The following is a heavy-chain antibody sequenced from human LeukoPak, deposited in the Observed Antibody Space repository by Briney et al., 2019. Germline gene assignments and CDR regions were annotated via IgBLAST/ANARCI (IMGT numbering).Heavy chain of an antibody. CDR2: IIPILGIA. CDR1: GGTFSSYA. D-gene: IGHD6-13*01. CDR3: ARGRSSSWYDY. J-gene: IGHJ4*02. Sequence: SVKVSCKASGGTFSSYAISWVRQAPGQGLEWMGRIIPILGIANYAQKFQGRVTMTRDTSTSTVYMELSSLRSEDTAVYYCARGRSSSWYDYWGQGTLVTVSS. V-gene: IGHV1-69*04.